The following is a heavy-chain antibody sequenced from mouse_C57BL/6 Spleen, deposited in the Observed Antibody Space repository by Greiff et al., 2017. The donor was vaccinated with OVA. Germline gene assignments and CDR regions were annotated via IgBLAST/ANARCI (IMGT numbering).Heavy chain of an antibody. CDR3: APLYYEGAMDY. CDR2: INPNYGTT. Sequence: EVKLVESGPELVKPGASVKISCKASGYSFTDYNMNWVKQSNGKSLEWIGVINPNYGTTSYNQKFKGKATLTVDQSSSTAYMQLNSLTSEDSAVYYCAPLYYEGAMDYWGQGTSVTVSS. D-gene: IGHD2-4*01. J-gene: IGHJ4*01. V-gene: IGHV1-39*01. CDR1: GYSFTDYN.